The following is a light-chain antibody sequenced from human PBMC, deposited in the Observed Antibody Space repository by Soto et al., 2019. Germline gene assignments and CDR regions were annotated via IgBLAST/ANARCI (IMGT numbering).Light chain of an antibody. CDR1: SSNIGSNT. V-gene: IGLV1-44*01. CDR2: SNN. Sequence: QSVLTQPPSASGTPGPRVTISCSGSSSNIGSNTVNWYQQLPGTAPKLLIYSNNQRPSGVPDRFSGSKSGTSAFLAISGLQSEDEAAYYCAAWDDSLNGWVFGGGTKLTVL. J-gene: IGLJ3*02. CDR3: AAWDDSLNGWV.